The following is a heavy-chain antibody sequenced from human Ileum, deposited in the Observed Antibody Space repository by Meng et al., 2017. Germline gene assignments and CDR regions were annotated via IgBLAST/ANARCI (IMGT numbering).Heavy chain of an antibody. Sequence: GESLKISCAASGFTFSPYTMDWVRQAPGKGLEWVSSIIGSGNNIYYADSVKGRFTVSRDNAKSSLYLQMNSLRDEDTAVYYCARERADYYYDYWGQGTLVTVSS. D-gene: IGHD3-16*01. V-gene: IGHV3-21*01. CDR1: GFTFSPYT. CDR2: IIGSGNNI. CDR3: ARERADYYYDY. J-gene: IGHJ4*02.